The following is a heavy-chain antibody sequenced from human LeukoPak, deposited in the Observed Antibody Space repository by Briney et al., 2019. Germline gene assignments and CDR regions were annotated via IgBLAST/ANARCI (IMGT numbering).Heavy chain of an antibody. V-gene: IGHV3-15*01. D-gene: IGHD2-15*01. CDR1: GFTFNTAW. CDR2: IKSKMDGGTI. Sequence: GGSLRLSCAASGFTFNTAWMNWVRQAPGKGLEWVGRIKSKMDGGTIDYVAPVKGRFTISRDDSKNAVYLQMNSLETDDTAVYYCATAGYCSGGNCYGFDHWGQGTLVTVSS. CDR3: ATAGYCSGGNCYGFDH. J-gene: IGHJ4*02.